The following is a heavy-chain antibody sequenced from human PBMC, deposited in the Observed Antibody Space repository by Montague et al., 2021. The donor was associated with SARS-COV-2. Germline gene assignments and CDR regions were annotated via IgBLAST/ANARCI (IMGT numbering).Heavy chain of an antibody. J-gene: IGHJ5*02. Sequence: SETLSLTCTVSGGSISSYYWSWIRQPPGKGLEWIGYIYYSGSTNYNPSLKSRVTISVDTSKNQFSLKLSAVTAADTAVYYCAGGLPTLRGVIRWFDPWGQGTLVTVSS. CDR2: IYYSGST. CDR3: AGGLPTLRGVIRWFDP. D-gene: IGHD3-16*02. CDR1: GGSISSYY. V-gene: IGHV4-59*01.